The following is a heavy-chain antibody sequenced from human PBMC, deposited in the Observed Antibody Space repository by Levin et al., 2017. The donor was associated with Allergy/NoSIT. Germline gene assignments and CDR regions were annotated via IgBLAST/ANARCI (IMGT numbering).Heavy chain of an antibody. CDR1: GFTFDDYG. Sequence: LGESLPLSFSSSGFTFDDYGMNWVRQAPGPFLSFFSGINWKGGRTGYADSVKGRFTISRDNAKNSLYLQMNSLRAEDTALYYCARDKGIAVAGGFDYWGQGTLVTVSS. V-gene: IGHV3-20*03. D-gene: IGHD6-19*01. CDR3: ARDKGIAVAGGFDY. CDR2: INWKGGRT. J-gene: IGHJ4*02.